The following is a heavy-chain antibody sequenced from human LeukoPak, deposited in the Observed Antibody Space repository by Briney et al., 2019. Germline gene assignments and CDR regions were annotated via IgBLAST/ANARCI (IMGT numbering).Heavy chain of an antibody. D-gene: IGHD3-10*01. CDR3: AKGTERDREVSRFDS. CDR2: INRGGGGT. V-gene: IGHV3-23*01. Sequence: PGGSLRLSCAASGFTFTTFTMNWVRQAPGKGLEWVSAINRGGGGTYYADFVKGRFTISRDNSKNTLYLQMNSLRAEDTATYCCAKGTERDREVSRFDSWGQGSQVTVSS. CDR1: GFTFTTFT. J-gene: IGHJ4*02.